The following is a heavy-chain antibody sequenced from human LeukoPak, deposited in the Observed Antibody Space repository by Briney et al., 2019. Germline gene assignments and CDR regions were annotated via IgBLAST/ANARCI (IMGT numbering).Heavy chain of an antibody. CDR2: ISGSGGST. J-gene: IGHJ6*03. Sequence: GGSLRLSCAASGFTFSSYAMSWVRQAPGKGLEWVSAISGSGGSTYYADSVKGRFTISRDNSKNTLYLQMNSLRAEDTAVYYCARTGYSSSSGWAYYYYYYMDVWGKGTTVTVSS. D-gene: IGHD6-6*01. V-gene: IGHV3-23*01. CDR3: ARTGYSSSSGWAYYYYYYMDV. CDR1: GFTFSSYA.